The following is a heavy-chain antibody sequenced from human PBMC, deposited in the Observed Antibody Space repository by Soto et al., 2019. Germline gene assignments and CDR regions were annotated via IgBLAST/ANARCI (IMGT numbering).Heavy chain of an antibody. CDR3: AKSITARPFDY. J-gene: IGHJ4*02. V-gene: IGHV3-23*01. D-gene: IGHD6-6*01. CDR1: GFTFSSYA. Sequence: EVQLLESGGGLVQPGGSLRLSCKASGFTFSSYAMSWARQAPGKGLEWVSAISGSGGNTYYADSVKGRFTISRDNSKNTLYLQMNSLRAEDTAVYYCAKSITARPFDYWGQGALVTVSS. CDR2: ISGSGGNT.